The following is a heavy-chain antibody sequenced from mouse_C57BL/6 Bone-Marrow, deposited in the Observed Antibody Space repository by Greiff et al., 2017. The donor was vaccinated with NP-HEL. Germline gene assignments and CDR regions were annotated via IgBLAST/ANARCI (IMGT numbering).Heavy chain of an antibody. D-gene: IGHD2-3*01. CDR1: GFTFRDYG. CDR3: ARPYDGYYVRYGMDY. Sequence: VMLVESGGGLVKPGGSLKLSCAASGFTFRDYGMHWVRQAPEKGLEWVAYISSGSSTIYYADTVNGRFTISRDNAKNTLFLQMTSLRSEDTAMYYCARPYDGYYVRYGMDYWGQGTSVTVSS. J-gene: IGHJ4*01. V-gene: IGHV5-17*01. CDR2: ISSGSSTI.